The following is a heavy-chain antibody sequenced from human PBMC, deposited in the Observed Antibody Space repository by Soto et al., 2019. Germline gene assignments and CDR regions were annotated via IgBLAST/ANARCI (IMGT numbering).Heavy chain of an antibody. V-gene: IGHV1-8*01. CDR3: ARGTILGTYDYMDV. CDR2: MNPNSGNT. J-gene: IGHJ6*03. D-gene: IGHD3-3*01. CDR1: GNTFTSYD. Sequence: ASVKVSCKASGNTFTSYDINCVRQATGQGLEWLGWMNPNSGNTGYAQEFQGRATMTRNTSISTAYMELSSLRSEDTAVYYCARGTILGTYDYMDVWGKGTTVTGSS.